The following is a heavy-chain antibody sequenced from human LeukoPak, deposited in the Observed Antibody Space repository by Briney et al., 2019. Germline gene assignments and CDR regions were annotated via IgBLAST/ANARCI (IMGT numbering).Heavy chain of an antibody. Sequence: ASVKVSCKASGYTFTSYGISWVRQAPGQGREWMGIINPSGGSTSYAQKFQGRVTMTRDTSTSTVYMELSSLRSEDTAVYYCARDLGYCSSTSCSEFDYWGQGTLVTVSS. CDR1: GYTFTSYG. V-gene: IGHV1-46*01. D-gene: IGHD2-2*01. CDR3: ARDLGYCSSTSCSEFDY. CDR2: INPSGGST. J-gene: IGHJ4*02.